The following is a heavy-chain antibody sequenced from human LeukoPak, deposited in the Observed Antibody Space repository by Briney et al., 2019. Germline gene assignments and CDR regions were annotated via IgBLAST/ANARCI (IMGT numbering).Heavy chain of an antibody. V-gene: IGHV1-8*03. J-gene: IGHJ6*03. Sequence: ASVKVSCKASGYTFTSYDINWVRQAHGQGLEWMGWMNPKSGNTDYEQKFQGRVTITRNTSISTAYMELSSLRSEDTAVYYCARGPHFLFLEWLLSHYYYMDVWGKGTTVTVSS. CDR3: ARGPHFLFLEWLLSHYYYMDV. D-gene: IGHD3-3*01. CDR1: GYTFTSYD. CDR2: MNPKSGNT.